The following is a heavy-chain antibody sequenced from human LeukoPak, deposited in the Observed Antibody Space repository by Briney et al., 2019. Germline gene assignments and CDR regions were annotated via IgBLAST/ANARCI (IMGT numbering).Heavy chain of an antibody. CDR1: GYTFTSYG. V-gene: IGHV1-18*01. D-gene: IGHD6-13*01. CDR3: ARVWAAGPKEYDGMDV. Sequence: ASVKVSCKASGYTFTSYGISWVRQAPGQGLEWMGWISAYNGNTNYAQKLQGRVTMTTDTSTSTAYMELRSLRSDDTAVYYCARVWAAGPKEYDGMDVWGQGTTVTVSS. CDR2: ISAYNGNT. J-gene: IGHJ6*02.